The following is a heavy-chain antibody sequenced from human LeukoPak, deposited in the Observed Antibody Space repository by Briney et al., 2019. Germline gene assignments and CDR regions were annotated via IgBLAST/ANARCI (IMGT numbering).Heavy chain of an antibody. D-gene: IGHD2-15*01. CDR2: ISYDGSRK. J-gene: IGHJ4*02. V-gene: IGHV3-30*18. CDR3: AKDCSGGSCYSIDY. Sequence: GGSLRLSCAASGFTFSSYGMHWVRQAPGKGLEWVAVISYDGSRKYYADSVKGRFTISRDNSKNTLCLQMNSLRAEDTAVFYCAKDCSGGSCYSIDYWGQGTLVTVSS. CDR1: GFTFSSYG.